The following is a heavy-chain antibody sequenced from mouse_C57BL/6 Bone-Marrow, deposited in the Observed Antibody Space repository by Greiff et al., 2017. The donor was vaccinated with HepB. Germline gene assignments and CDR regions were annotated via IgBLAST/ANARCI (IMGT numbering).Heavy chain of an antibody. CDR1: GFNIKNTY. V-gene: IGHV14-3*01. Sequence: EVQLQHSVAELVRPGASVKLSCTASGFNIKNTYMHWVKQRPEQGLEWIGRIDPANGNTKYAPKFQGKATITADTSSNTAYLQLSSLTSEDTAIYYCAYYYGSSPAWFAYWGQGTLVTVSA. D-gene: IGHD1-1*01. CDR2: IDPANGNT. CDR3: AYYYGSSPAWFAY. J-gene: IGHJ3*01.